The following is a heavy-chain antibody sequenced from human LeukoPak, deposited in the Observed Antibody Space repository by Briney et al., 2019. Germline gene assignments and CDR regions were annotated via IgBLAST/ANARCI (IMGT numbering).Heavy chain of an antibody. CDR1: GYTFTGYY. CDR3: ARDCSGGASCY. J-gene: IGHJ4*02. D-gene: IGHD1-26*01. Sequence: ASVKVSCKASGYTFTGYYMHWVRQAPGQGLEWMGRINPNSGGTNYAQKFQGRVTITADKSTSTAYMELSSLRSEDTAVYYCARDCSGGASCYWGQGTLVTVSS. CDR2: INPNSGGT. V-gene: IGHV1-2*06.